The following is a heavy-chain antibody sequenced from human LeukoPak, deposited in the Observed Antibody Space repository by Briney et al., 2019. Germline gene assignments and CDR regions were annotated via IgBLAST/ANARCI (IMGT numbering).Heavy chain of an antibody. Sequence: QAGGSLRLSCAASGFTFSSYGMHWVRQAPGKGLEWVAVISYVGSNKYYADSVKGRFTISRDNSKNTLYLQMNSLRAEDTAVYYCAKDGAMVRGVIISYYFDYWGQGTLVTVSS. CDR1: GFTFSSYG. J-gene: IGHJ4*02. CDR2: ISYVGSNK. V-gene: IGHV3-30*18. CDR3: AKDGAMVRGVIISYYFDY. D-gene: IGHD3-10*01.